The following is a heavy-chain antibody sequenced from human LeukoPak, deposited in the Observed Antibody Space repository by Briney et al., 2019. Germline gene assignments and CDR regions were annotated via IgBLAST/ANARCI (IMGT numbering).Heavy chain of an antibody. V-gene: IGHV3-9*01. J-gene: IGHJ4*02. CDR1: GFTFDAYA. Sequence: PGRSLRLSCAASGFTFDAYAMHWVRQAPGKGLGWVSGIIWDSGSIGYAHSVKGRFTISRDNAKNSLYLQMNSLRAEDTALYYCAKGLVGDAYYFDYWGQGTLVTVSS. D-gene: IGHD1-26*01. CDR3: AKGLVGDAYYFDY. CDR2: IIWDSGSI.